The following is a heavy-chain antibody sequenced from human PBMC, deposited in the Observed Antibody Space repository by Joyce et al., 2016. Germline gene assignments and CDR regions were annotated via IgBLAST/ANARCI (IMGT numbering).Heavy chain of an antibody. D-gene: IGHD2-15*01. CDR1: GYTFTGYY. Sequence: QAQLVQSGADVEKPGASVKVSCKASGYTFTGYYMHWMRQAPGQGPEWMGRINPNSGGTYYAQNFQGRVTMTRDTSISTAYMELSGLRSDDTAVYYCAKGGPGGEGTHWGQGTLVTVSS. V-gene: IGHV1-2*06. J-gene: IGHJ4*02. CDR3: AKGGPGGEGTH. CDR2: INPNSGGT.